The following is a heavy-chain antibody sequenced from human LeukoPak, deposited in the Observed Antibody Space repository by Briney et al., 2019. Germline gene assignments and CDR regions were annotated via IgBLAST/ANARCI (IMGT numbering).Heavy chain of an antibody. Sequence: TGGSLRLSCAAPGFSFSSYSMYWVRQAPGRGLEWVSSISASGNYIYYADSVKGRFTISRDSAENSLYLQMNSLGAEDTAVYYCARGLYYYGTNAFDIWGQGTMVTVS. D-gene: IGHD1-14*01. CDR2: ISASGNYI. CDR1: GFSFSSYS. J-gene: IGHJ3*02. V-gene: IGHV3-21*01. CDR3: ARGLYYYGTNAFDI.